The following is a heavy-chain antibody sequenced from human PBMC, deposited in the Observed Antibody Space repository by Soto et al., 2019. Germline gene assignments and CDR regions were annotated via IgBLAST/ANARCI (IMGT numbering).Heavy chain of an antibody. V-gene: IGHV3-33*01. D-gene: IGHD2-2*01. Sequence: VGSLRLSCAASGFTFSSYGMHWVRQVPGKGLEWVAVIWYDGSNKYYADSVKGRFTISRDNSKNTLYLQMNSLRAEDTAVYYCARGPTRYCSSTSCYSLVDYWGQGTLVTVSS. CDR1: GFTFSSYG. CDR3: ARGPTRYCSSTSCYSLVDY. CDR2: IWYDGSNK. J-gene: IGHJ4*02.